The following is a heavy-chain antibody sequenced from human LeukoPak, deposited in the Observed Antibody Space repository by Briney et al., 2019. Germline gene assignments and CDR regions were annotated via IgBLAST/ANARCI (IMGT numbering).Heavy chain of an antibody. CDR1: GGTFSSYA. J-gene: IGHJ1*01. Sequence: SVKVSCKASGGTFSSYAISWVRQAPGQGLEWMGRIIPILGIANYAQKFQGRVTITADKSTSTAYMELSSLRSEDTAVYYCASWGAARPPAEYFQHWGQGTLVTVSS. CDR2: IIPILGIA. V-gene: IGHV1-69*04. D-gene: IGHD6-6*01. CDR3: ASWGAARPPAEYFQH.